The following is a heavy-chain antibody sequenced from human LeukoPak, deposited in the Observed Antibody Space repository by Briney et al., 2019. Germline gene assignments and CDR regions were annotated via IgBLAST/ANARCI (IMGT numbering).Heavy chain of an antibody. CDR3: ARVPRIAAAGTNWFDP. Sequence: ASVKVSCKASGYTFTSYGISWVRQAPGQWLEWMGWISAYNGNTNYAQKLQGRVTMTTDTSTSTAYMELRSLRSDDTAVYYCARVPRIAAAGTNWFDPWGQGTLVTVSS. V-gene: IGHV1-18*01. CDR2: ISAYNGNT. J-gene: IGHJ5*02. CDR1: GYTFTSYG. D-gene: IGHD6-13*01.